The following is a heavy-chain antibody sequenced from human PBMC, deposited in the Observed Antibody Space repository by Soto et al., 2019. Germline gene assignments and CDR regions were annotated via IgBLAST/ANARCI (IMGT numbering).Heavy chain of an antibody. CDR1: GFAFYYYN. Sequence: PGGSLRLSXAASGFAFYYYNMNWVRQAPGRGLEWVSSISGSGIDIHFTDSVKCRFTISRGNAKTSLYLQMDSLRPEDTAIYYCAHAGVTNYTDYYFDLWGHGALVTVSS. J-gene: IGHJ4*01. V-gene: IGHV3-21*01. D-gene: IGHD4-4*01. CDR2: ISGSGIDI. CDR3: AHAGVTNYTDYYFDL.